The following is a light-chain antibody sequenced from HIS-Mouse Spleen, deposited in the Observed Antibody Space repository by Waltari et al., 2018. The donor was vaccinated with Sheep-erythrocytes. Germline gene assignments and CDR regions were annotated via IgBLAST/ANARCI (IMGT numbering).Light chain of an antibody. CDR3: CSYAGSSTPWV. CDR2: EGS. J-gene: IGLJ3*02. CDR1: SSDVGSYNL. V-gene: IGLV2-23*01. Sequence: QSALTQPASVSGSPGQSITISCTGTSSDVGSYNLVSWYQQHPGKAPKLMIYEGSKRPPGVSHRFSGDKSGNTAPLTISGLQAEDEADYYCCSYAGSSTPWVFGGGTKLTVL.